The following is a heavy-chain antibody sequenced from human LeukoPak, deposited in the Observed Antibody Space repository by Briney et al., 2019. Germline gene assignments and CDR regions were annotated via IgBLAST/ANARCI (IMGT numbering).Heavy chain of an antibody. J-gene: IGHJ5*02. Sequence: GGSLRLPCAASGFTFSAYAMHWVRQAPGKGLEWVALISYDGSNRYYADSVKSRFTISRDNSKNTLYLQMNSLRAEDTAVYYCAREGGPKWFDPWGQGTLVTVSS. CDR2: ISYDGSNR. D-gene: IGHD3-16*01. CDR3: AREGGPKWFDP. V-gene: IGHV3-30*04. CDR1: GFTFSAYA.